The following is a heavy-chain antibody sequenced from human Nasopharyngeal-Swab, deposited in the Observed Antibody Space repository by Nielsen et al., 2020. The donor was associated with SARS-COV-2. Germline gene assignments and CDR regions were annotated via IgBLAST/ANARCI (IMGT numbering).Heavy chain of an antibody. CDR2: IKQDGSEK. D-gene: IGHD3-3*01. V-gene: IGHV3-7*01. CDR3: ARGASGYYDFWSGYYRYYYYYYMDV. Sequence: VRQAPGKGLEWVANIKQDGSEKYYVDSVKGRFTISRDNAKNSLYLQMNSQRAEDTAVYYCARGASGYYDFWSGYYRYYYYYYMDVWGKGTTVTVSS. J-gene: IGHJ6*03.